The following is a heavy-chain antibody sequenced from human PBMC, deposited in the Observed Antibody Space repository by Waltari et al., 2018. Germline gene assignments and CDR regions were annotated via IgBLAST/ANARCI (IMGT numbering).Heavy chain of an antibody. V-gene: IGHV4-4*02. CDR3: ARVRDDFWSGYYNDY. J-gene: IGHJ4*02. Sequence: QVQLQESGPGLVKPSGTLSLTCAVSGGSISSSNWWSWVRQPPGKGLEWIGEIYHSGSTNYKPSLKSRVTISVDKSKNQFSLKLSAVTAADTAVYYCARVRDDFWSGYYNDYWGQGTLVTVSS. D-gene: IGHD3-3*01. CDR1: GGSISSSNW. CDR2: IYHSGST.